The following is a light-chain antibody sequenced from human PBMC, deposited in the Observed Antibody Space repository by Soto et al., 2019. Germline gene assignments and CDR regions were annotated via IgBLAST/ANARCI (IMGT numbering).Light chain of an antibody. CDR1: QSVTTRY. J-gene: IGKJ3*01. V-gene: IGKV3-20*01. CDR3: QHYDNTPPSVT. Sequence: EIVLTQSPVTLSLSPGEEATLSFRASQSVTTRYLAWYQQRPGQAPRLLMYGASNRATGIPDRFSGSGSGTDFILTISRLEPEDFAVYYCQHYDNTPPSVTFGPGTKVDI. CDR2: GAS.